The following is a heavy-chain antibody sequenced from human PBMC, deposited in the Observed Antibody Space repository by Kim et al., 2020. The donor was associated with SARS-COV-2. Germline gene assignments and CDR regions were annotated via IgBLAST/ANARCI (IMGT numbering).Heavy chain of an antibody. CDR2: ISSSSSYI. Sequence: GGSLRLSCAASGFTFSSYSMNWVRQAPGKGLEWVSSISSSSSYIYYAESVKGRFTISRDNAKNSLYLQMNSLRAEDTAVYYCARDRPMITFGGVIGYDAFDIWGQGTMVTVSS. D-gene: IGHD3-16*02. V-gene: IGHV3-21*01. J-gene: IGHJ3*02. CDR1: GFTFSSYS. CDR3: ARDRPMITFGGVIGYDAFDI.